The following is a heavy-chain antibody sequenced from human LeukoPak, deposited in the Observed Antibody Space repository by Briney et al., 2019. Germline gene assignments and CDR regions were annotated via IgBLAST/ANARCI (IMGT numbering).Heavy chain of an antibody. J-gene: IGHJ4*02. CDR2: ISAYNGNT. CDR3: ARGPYCSGGTCYSQYFDY. D-gene: IGHD2-15*01. CDR1: GGTFSSYA. V-gene: IGHV1-18*01. Sequence: ASVKVSCKASGGTFSSYAISWVRLAPGQGLEWMGWISAYNGNTNYAQKLQGRVTMTTDTSTSTAYMELRSLRSDDTAVYYCARGPYCSGGTCYSQYFDYWGQGTLVTVSS.